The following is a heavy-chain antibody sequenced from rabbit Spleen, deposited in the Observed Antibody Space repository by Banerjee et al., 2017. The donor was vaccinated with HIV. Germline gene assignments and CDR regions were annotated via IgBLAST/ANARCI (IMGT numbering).Heavy chain of an antibody. J-gene: IGHJ4*01. CDR3: ARDLAGVIGWNFGW. V-gene: IGHV1S47*01. CDR1: GFDFSSYG. CDR2: IDPVFGIA. D-gene: IGHD4-1*01. Sequence: QEQLKETGGGLVQPGGSLTLSCKASGFDFSSYGVNWVRQAPGKGLEWIGYIDPVFGIAVYASWVNGRFSISRENTQNTVSLQMNSLTAADTATYFCARDLAGVIGWNFGWWGPGTLVTVS.